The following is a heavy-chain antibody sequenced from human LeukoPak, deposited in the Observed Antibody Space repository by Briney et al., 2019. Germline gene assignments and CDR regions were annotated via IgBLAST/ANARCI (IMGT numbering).Heavy chain of an antibody. CDR1: GFTFNHYA. V-gene: IGHV3-23*01. CDR2: VSENGDGT. D-gene: IGHD1-1*01. J-gene: IGHJ4*02. CDR3: ARGWTTFHY. Sequence: GGSLRLSCVASGFTFNHYARSWVRQAPGKGLEWVASVSENGDGTMYPDSVKGRFTISRDNSRKTVLLEVNSLRVEDAATYYCARGWTTFHYWGQGALVTVSS.